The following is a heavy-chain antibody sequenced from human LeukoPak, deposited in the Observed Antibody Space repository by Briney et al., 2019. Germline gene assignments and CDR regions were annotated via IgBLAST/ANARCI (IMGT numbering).Heavy chain of an antibody. Sequence: PGGSLRLSCAASGFTFSSYAMSWVRQAPGKGLECVSSISHDGYRTYYADSVKGRFTISRDDSKNTLSLQMNSLRAEDTATYYCAKDVWAWQQLPPGLEYWGQGTPVTVSS. J-gene: IGHJ4*02. CDR1: GFTFSSYA. D-gene: IGHD6-13*01. V-gene: IGHV3-23*01. CDR2: ISHDGYRT. CDR3: AKDVWAWQQLPPGLEY.